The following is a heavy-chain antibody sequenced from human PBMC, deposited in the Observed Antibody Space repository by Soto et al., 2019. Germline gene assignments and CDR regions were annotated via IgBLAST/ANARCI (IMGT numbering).Heavy chain of an antibody. V-gene: IGHV1-18*01. J-gene: IGHJ5*02. Sequence: QVQLVQSGAEVKKPGASVKVSCKASGYTFTSYGISWVRQAPGQGLEWMGWISAYNGNTNYAQKLQGRVTMTTDTSTSTAYMERRSLRSDDTAVYYCARDRGGALWFGEDNWFDPWGQGTLVTVSS. CDR2: ISAYNGNT. CDR1: GYTFTSYG. CDR3: ARDRGGALWFGEDNWFDP. D-gene: IGHD3-10*01.